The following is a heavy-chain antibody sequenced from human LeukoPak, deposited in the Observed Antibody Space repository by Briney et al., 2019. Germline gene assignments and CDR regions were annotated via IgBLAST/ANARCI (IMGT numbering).Heavy chain of an antibody. V-gene: IGHV4-59*01. CDR2: ISYTGST. J-gene: IGHJ4*02. Sequence: PSETLSLTCAVSGGSFSRDYWSWIRQPPGKGLEWVGWISYTGSTKYSSSLNSRATISVGTSKNHFSLKLTSVTAADTAVYYCARFTYYGPFDYWGQGILVTVSS. CDR1: GGSFSRDY. CDR3: ARFTYYGPFDY. D-gene: IGHD2-21*01.